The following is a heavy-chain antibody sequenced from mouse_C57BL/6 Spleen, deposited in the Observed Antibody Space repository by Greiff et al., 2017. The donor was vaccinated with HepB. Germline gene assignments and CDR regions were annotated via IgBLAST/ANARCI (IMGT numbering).Heavy chain of an antibody. CDR2: IRSKSSNYAT. CDR3: VRDRREDWEDYAMDY. D-gene: IGHD4-1*01. Sequence: EVQLVESGGGLVQPKGSLKLSCAASGFTFNTYAMHWVRQAPGKGLEWVARIRSKSSNYATYYADSVKDRFTISRDDSQSMLYLQMNNLKTEDTAMYYCVRDRREDWEDYAMDYWGQGTSVTVSS. V-gene: IGHV10-3*01. CDR1: GFTFNTYA. J-gene: IGHJ4*01.